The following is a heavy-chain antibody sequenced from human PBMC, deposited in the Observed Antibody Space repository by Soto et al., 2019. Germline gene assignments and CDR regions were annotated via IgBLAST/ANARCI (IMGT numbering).Heavy chain of an antibody. D-gene: IGHD3-22*01. Sequence: QVQLQESGPGLVKPSETLSLTCTVSGYSISGYYWSWVRQPPGKGLQWIGCIYYSGSTNYNPSLKSRVTISVDTSKNQFSLKLISVTAADTAVYYCARTYTYYYDSSLLGWFDPWGQGTLVTVSS. CDR1: GYSISGYY. CDR2: IYYSGST. CDR3: ARTYTYYYDSSLLGWFDP. V-gene: IGHV4-59*01. J-gene: IGHJ5*02.